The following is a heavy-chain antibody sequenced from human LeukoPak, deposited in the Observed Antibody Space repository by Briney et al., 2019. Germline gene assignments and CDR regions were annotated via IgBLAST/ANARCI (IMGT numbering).Heavy chain of an antibody. CDR2: ITGNHGPT. Sequence: GGSLRLSCAASGVTFSSYWMSWVRQAPGKGLEWVSSITGNHGPTYNTDSVKGRFTISRDNSQNTLYLQMNSLRAEDTAVYYCTKDPNGDYVGAFDPWGQGTLVTVSS. J-gene: IGHJ5*02. D-gene: IGHD4-17*01. CDR3: TKDPNGDYVGAFDP. CDR1: GVTFSSYW. V-gene: IGHV3-23*01.